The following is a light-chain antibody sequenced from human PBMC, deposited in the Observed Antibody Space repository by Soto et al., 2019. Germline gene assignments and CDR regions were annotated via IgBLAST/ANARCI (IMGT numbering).Light chain of an antibody. J-gene: IGKJ5*01. CDR3: QQANSFPIT. V-gene: IGKV1-12*01. CDR1: QVISSW. Sequence: DLQMTQSPSSVSASVGDRVTITFRASQVISSWLAWYQQKPGQAPKLLIYAASSLQSGVPSRFTGRGAGTDFTLTINSLKPEDFATYYCQQANSFPITFGQGPRLEI. CDR2: AAS.